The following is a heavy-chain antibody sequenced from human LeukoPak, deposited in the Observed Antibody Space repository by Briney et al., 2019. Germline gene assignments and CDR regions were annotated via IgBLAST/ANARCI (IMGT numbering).Heavy chain of an antibody. CDR3: AKGGSSWYRDY. CDR1: GFIFSSYA. J-gene: IGHJ4*02. CDR2: ISDNGDTT. D-gene: IGHD6-13*01. V-gene: IGHV3-23*01. Sequence: GGSLRLSCAASGFIFSSYAMTWVRQAPGKEPEWVSGISDNGDTTYYADSVKGRFTISRDNSKNTLYLQMNSLRAEDMAVYYCAKGGSSWYRDYWGQGTLVTVSS.